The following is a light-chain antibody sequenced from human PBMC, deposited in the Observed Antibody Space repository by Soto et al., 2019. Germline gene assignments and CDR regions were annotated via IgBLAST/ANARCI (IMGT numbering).Light chain of an antibody. CDR3: QQRSNWPYT. CDR2: DAS. J-gene: IGKJ2*01. Sequence: ESVLTQSPATLSLSPGERATLSCRASQSVSSYLAWYQQKPGQAPRLLIYDASNRATGIPARFSGSGSGTDFTLTISSLEPEDVAVYYCQQRSNWPYTFGQGTKLEIK. CDR1: QSVSSY. V-gene: IGKV3-11*01.